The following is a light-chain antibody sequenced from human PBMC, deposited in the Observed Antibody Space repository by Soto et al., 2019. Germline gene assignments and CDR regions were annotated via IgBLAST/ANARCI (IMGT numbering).Light chain of an antibody. CDR2: DAS. J-gene: IGKJ4*01. CDR3: HQRSSWPLT. CDR1: QTVGSY. Sequence: EIVLTQSPATLSLSPGERATLSCRASQTVGSYLAWYQQKAGQAPRPLIYDASNRAPGIPARFSGSGSGTDFTLTISSLEPEDFAVYYCHQRSSWPLTFGGGTKV. V-gene: IGKV3-11*01.